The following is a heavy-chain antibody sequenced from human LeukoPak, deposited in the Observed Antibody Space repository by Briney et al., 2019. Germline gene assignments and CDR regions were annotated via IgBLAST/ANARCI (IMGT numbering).Heavy chain of an antibody. J-gene: IGHJ4*02. CDR1: GFTFSSYA. V-gene: IGHV3-23*01. CDR2: ISHSGGST. Sequence: PGGSLRLSCAASGFTFSSYAMNWVRQAPGEGLEWVSVISHSGGSTYYADSVKGRFTISRDNSKNTLYLQMNSLRAEDTAVYYCAKDLGNSGSYYPTDYWGQGTLVTVSS. CDR3: AKDLGNSGSYYPTDY. D-gene: IGHD1-26*01.